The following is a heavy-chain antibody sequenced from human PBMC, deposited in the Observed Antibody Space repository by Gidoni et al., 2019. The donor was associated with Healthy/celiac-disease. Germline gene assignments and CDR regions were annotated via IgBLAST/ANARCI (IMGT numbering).Heavy chain of an antibody. Sequence: EVQLVESGGGVVKPGGALRRSGADSGTTFSSDSMNWVRPAPGKGLELVSSISSSSSYIYYADSVRGRFTISRDNAKNSLYLQMNSLRAEDTAVYYCARVNVDDYGDFYDAFDIWGQGTMVTVSS. V-gene: IGHV3-21*01. D-gene: IGHD4-17*01. J-gene: IGHJ3*02. CDR3: ARVNVDDYGDFYDAFDI. CDR1: GTTFSSDS. CDR2: ISSSSSYI.